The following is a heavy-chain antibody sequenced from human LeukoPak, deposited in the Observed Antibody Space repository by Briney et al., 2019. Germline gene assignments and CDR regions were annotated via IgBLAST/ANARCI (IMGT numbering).Heavy chain of an antibody. CDR1: GYRFTDYW. CDR2: IYPGDSDT. Sequence: GESLKISCKGSGYRFTDYWIGWVRQMPGKSLEWMGIIYPGDSDTRYGPSFQGQVTISADKSINTAHLQWSSLKASDTAMYYCARGAGGTTPDYYYFGLDVWGQGTTVRVSS. J-gene: IGHJ6*02. V-gene: IGHV5-51*01. D-gene: IGHD1-7*01. CDR3: ARGAGGTTPDYYYFGLDV.